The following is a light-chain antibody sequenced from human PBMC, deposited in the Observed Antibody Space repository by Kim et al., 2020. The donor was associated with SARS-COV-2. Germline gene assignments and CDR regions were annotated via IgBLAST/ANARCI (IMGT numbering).Light chain of an antibody. V-gene: IGLV3-19*01. CDR3: NSRDSSGNHVV. CDR1: SLRTSY. Sequence: LGQTVRITCHGDSLRTSYASWYQQKPGQAPVLVIYGKNNRPSGIPDRFSGSSSGNTASLTITGAQAEDEADYYCNSRDSSGNHVVFGGGTNLTVL. J-gene: IGLJ2*01. CDR2: GKN.